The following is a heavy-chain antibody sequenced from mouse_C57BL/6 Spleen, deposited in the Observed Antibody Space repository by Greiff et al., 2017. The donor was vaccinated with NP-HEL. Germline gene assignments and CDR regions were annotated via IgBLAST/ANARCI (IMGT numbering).Heavy chain of an antibody. V-gene: IGHV1-80*01. Sequence: QVQLQQSGAELVKPGASVKISCKASGYAFSSYWMNWVKQRPGKGLEWIGQIYPGDGDTNYNGKFKGKATLTADKSSSTAYMQLSSLTSEDSAVYFCARAITTVVGGRYFDVWGTGTTVTVSS. D-gene: IGHD1-1*01. CDR1: GYAFSSYW. CDR2: IYPGDGDT. J-gene: IGHJ1*03. CDR3: ARAITTVVGGRYFDV.